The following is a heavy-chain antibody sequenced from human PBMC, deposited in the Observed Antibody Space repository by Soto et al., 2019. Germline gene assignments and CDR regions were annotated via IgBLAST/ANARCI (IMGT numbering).Heavy chain of an antibody. Sequence: QVQLVESGGGVVQPGRSLRLSCAASGFTFSSYAMHWVRQAPGKGLEWVAVISYDGSNKYYADSVKGRFTISRDNSKNXLYLQMNSLRAEDTAVYYCARDATTVVTPYNWFDPWGQGTLVTVSS. V-gene: IGHV3-30-3*01. CDR1: GFTFSSYA. CDR3: ARDATTVVTPYNWFDP. CDR2: ISYDGSNK. J-gene: IGHJ5*02. D-gene: IGHD4-17*01.